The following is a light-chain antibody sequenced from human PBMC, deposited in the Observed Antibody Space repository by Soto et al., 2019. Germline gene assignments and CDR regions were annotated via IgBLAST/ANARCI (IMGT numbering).Light chain of an antibody. J-gene: IGKJ1*01. CDR3: QQYGSSPPT. Sequence: EIVMTKSPATLSVSPGERATLSCRASQSVSSNLAWHQQKPGHAPRLLIDAASSRATGIPDRFSGSGSGTDFTLTISRLEPEDFAVYYCQQYGSSPPTFGQGTKVDIK. CDR1: QSVSSN. V-gene: IGKV3-20*01. CDR2: AAS.